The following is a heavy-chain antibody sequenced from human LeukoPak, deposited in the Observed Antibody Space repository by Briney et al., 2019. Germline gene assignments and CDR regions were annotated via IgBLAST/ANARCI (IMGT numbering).Heavy chain of an antibody. CDR1: GFTFSSYA. J-gene: IGHJ4*02. CDR2: ISGSGGST. V-gene: IGHV3-23*01. D-gene: IGHD3-22*01. Sequence: QPGASLRLSCAASGFTFSSYAMSWVRQAPGKGLEWVSAISGSGGSTYYADSVKGRFTISRDNTKNTLYLQMNSLRAEDTAVYYCANYPYYDSSGYYPYYFDYWGQGTLVTVSS. CDR3: ANYPYYDSSGYYPYYFDY.